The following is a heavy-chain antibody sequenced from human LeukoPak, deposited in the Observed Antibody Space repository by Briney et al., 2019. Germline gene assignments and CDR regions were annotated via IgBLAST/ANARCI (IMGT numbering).Heavy chain of an antibody. Sequence: GSLRLSCAESGFIFTNYGMHWVRQAPGKGLEWIGEINHSGSTNYNPSLKSRVTISVDTSKNQFSLKLSSVTAADTAVYYCAQDYYDSSGYISYWGQGTLVTVSS. D-gene: IGHD3-22*01. CDR1: GFIFTNYG. V-gene: IGHV4-34*08. J-gene: IGHJ4*02. CDR3: AQDYYDSSGYISY. CDR2: INHSGST.